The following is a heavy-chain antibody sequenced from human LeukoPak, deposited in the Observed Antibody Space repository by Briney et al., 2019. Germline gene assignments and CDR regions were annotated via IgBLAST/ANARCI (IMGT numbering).Heavy chain of an antibody. CDR3: ARSILRYYFDSSGYYPYYFDY. D-gene: IGHD3-22*01. CDR1: GVSISSYY. V-gene: IGHV4-59*12. CDR2: IYYSGST. Sequence: SETLSLTCTVSGVSISSYYWSWIRQPPGKGLEYIGYIYYSGSTNYNPSLKSRVTISVDTSKNQFSLKLSSVTAADTAVYYCARSILRYYFDSSGYYPYYFDYWGQGMLVTVSS. J-gene: IGHJ4*02.